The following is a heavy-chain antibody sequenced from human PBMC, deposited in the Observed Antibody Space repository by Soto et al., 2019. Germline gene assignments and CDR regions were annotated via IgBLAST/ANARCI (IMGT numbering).Heavy chain of an antibody. CDR2: IYNSGST. J-gene: IGHJ5*02. CDR3: ARESRYCTNTNCYNWFDP. V-gene: IGHV4-59*01. CDR1: GGSISNVY. Sequence: SETLSLTCTVSGGSISNVYWSWIRQPPGKGLEWIGYIYNSGSTNYNPSLKSRVTISVDTSKNQFSLKLSSVTAADTAIYYCARESRYCTNTNCYNWFDPWGQGTLVTVSS. D-gene: IGHD2-2*01.